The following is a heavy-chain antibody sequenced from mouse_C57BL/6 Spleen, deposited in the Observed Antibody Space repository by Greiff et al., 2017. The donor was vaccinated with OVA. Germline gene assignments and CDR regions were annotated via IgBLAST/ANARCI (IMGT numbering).Heavy chain of an antibody. Sequence: QVQLQQPGAELVKPGASVTMSCKASGYTFPSYWITWVKQRPGQGLEWIGDIYPGSGSTKYNEKFESKATLTVDTSSSTAYMQLSSLTSEDSAVYYCARGTTTMDYWGQGTSVTVSS. CDR3: ARGTTTMDY. CDR1: GYTFPSYW. V-gene: IGHV1-55*01. J-gene: IGHJ4*01. D-gene: IGHD1-1*01. CDR2: IYPGSGST.